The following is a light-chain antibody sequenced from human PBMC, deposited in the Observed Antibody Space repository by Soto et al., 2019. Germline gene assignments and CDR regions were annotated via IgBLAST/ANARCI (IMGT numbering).Light chain of an antibody. J-gene: IGKJ1*01. CDR2: GAS. CDR3: QAFGRT. Sequence: EMVLTQSAGTLSLSPGERATLSCRASQTIDSRYIAWYQKKNGQAPRLLIYGASNRATGIPDRFSGSGSVTDFTLTINRLEPEDFAVYYCQAFGRTFGQGTKVEVK. V-gene: IGKV3-20*01. CDR1: QTIDSRY.